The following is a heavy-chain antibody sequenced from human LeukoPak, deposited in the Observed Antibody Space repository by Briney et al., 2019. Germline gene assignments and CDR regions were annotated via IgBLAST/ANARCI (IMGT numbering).Heavy chain of an antibody. Sequence: GGSLRLSCAASGFTFSSYSMNWVRQAPGKGLEWVSYLSSGSSSIYYADSVKGRLTISRDNAKNSLYLQMNSLRAEDTAVYYCARARDNWNYPRYYYYMDVWGKGTTVTVSS. J-gene: IGHJ6*03. CDR2: LSSGSSSI. CDR1: GFTFSSYS. D-gene: IGHD1-7*01. CDR3: ARARDNWNYPRYYYYMDV. V-gene: IGHV3-48*04.